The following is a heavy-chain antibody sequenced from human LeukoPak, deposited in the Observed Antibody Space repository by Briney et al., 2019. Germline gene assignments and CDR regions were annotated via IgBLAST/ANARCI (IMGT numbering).Heavy chain of an antibody. V-gene: IGHV3-21*01. CDR2: IGGSGTDR. CDR3: AREGSRIKDMDV. Sequence: GGSLRLSCAASGFTFSSYGMHWVRQAPGKGLEWVSSIGGSGTDRYHADSVKGRFAISRDNAKDSLYLLMNSLRAEDTAVYYCAREGSRIKDMDVWGQGTTVTVSS. CDR1: GFTFSSYG. J-gene: IGHJ6*02. D-gene: IGHD2-15*01.